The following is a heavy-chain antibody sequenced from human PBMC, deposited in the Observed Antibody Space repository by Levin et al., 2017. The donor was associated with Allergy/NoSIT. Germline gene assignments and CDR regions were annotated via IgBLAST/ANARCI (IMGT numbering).Heavy chain of an antibody. CDR1: GGSISSSSYY. CDR3: AIIPIAAAGTWFDY. CDR2: IYYSGST. V-gene: IGHV4-39*01. D-gene: IGHD6-13*01. J-gene: IGHJ4*02. Sequence: SSETLSLTCTVSGGSISSSSYYWGWIRQPPGKGLEWIGSIYYSGSTYYNPSLKSRVTISVDTSKNQFSLKLSSVTAADTAVYYCAIIPIAAAGTWFDYWGQGTLVTVSS.